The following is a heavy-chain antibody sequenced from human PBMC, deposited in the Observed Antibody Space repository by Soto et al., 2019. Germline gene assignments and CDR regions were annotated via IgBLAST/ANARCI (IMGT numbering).Heavy chain of an antibody. V-gene: IGHV4-59*01. CDR2: IYYSWST. CDR3: ARYLLGYCSGGSCSRGTYYYGMDV. J-gene: IGHJ6*02. Sequence: PSETLSLTCTVSGGSISSYYWSWIRQPPGKGLEWIGYIYYSWSTNYNPSLKSRFTISVDTSKNQFSLKLSSVTAADTAVYYCARYLLGYCSGGSCSRGTYYYGMDVWGQGTTVTVSS. D-gene: IGHD2-15*01. CDR1: GGSISSYY.